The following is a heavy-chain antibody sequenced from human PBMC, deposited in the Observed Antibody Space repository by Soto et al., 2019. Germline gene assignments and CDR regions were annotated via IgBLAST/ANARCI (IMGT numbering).Heavy chain of an antibody. Sequence: QVQLVQSGAEVKKPGSSVKVSCKASGGTFSSYAISWVRQAPGQGLEWMGGIIPIFGPANYAQKFQGRVTITADKSTSTAYMERSSLRSQDTAVYYCARVGGENSGSYPFDYWGQGTLVTVSS. J-gene: IGHJ4*02. CDR2: IIPIFGPA. CDR3: ARVGGENSGSYPFDY. V-gene: IGHV1-69*06. CDR1: GGTFSSYA. D-gene: IGHD1-26*01.